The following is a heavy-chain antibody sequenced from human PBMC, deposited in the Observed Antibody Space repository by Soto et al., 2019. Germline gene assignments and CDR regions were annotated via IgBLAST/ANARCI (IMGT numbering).Heavy chain of an antibody. Sequence: SETLSLTCTVSGGSISTYSWIWMRQPPGKGLELIGCIYYSGSTNYNPSLRGRVTISVDASKNQFSLKLSSVTAADTAVYYCARNSIFGDYLDVWGKGTSVTVS. D-gene: IGHD3-3*02. CDR1: GGSISTYS. J-gene: IGHJ6*03. CDR3: ARNSIFGDYLDV. V-gene: IGHV4-59*08. CDR2: IYYSGST.